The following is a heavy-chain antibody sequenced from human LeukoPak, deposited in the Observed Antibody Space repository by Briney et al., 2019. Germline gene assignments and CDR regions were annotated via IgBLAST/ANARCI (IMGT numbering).Heavy chain of an antibody. CDR2: INHSGST. J-gene: IGHJ4*02. CDR3: ARGPLGAAGPDY. Sequence: GSLRLSCAASGFTFSSYAMSWIRQAPGKGLEWIGEINHSGSTNYNPSLKSRVTISVDTSKNQFSLKLSSVTAADTAVYYCARGPLGAAGPDYWGQGTLVTVSS. CDR1: GFTFSSYA. D-gene: IGHD6-13*01. V-gene: IGHV4-34*01.